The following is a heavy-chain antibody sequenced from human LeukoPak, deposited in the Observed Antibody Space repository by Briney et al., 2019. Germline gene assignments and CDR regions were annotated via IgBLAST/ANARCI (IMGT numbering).Heavy chain of an antibody. V-gene: IGHV4-39*07. Sequence: SETLFLTCTVSGGSISRGSYSWGWIRQSPGKGLEWIGSIYYSGSTYYNPSLKSRVTISVDTSKNQFSLKLSSVTAADAAVYYCARTPNLPERVSGLLDCWGQGTLVTVSS. CDR1: GGSISRGSYS. CDR2: IYYSGST. J-gene: IGHJ4*02. D-gene: IGHD3-22*01. CDR3: ARTPNLPERVSGLLDC.